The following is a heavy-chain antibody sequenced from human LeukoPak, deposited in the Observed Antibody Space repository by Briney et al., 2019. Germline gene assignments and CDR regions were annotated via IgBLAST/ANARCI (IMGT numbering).Heavy chain of an antibody. CDR3: ARVVAAAGQAREDAFDI. J-gene: IGHJ3*02. D-gene: IGHD6-13*01. CDR1: S. CDR2: ISSLSGTI. Sequence: SMNWVRQAPGEGLEWVSYISSLSGTIYYADSVKGRFTISRDNAKNSLYLQMDSLRAEDTAVYYCARVVAAAGQAREDAFDIWGQGTMVTVSS. V-gene: IGHV3-48*01.